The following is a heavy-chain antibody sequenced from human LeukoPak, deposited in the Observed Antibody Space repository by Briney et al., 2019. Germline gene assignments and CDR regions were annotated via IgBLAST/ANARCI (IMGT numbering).Heavy chain of an antibody. J-gene: IGHJ3*01. D-gene: IGHD2-15*01. V-gene: IGHV4-59*01. CDR3: AREWSGFDF. Sequence: SETLSLTCTVSGESISGFYWTWIRQPPGKGLEWIAHISSSGSAIYNPSLKSRVSMAVDTSKNQFSLRLTSVTSADTAVYYCAREWSGFDFWGQGTMVTVSS. CDR1: GESISGFY. CDR2: ISSSGSA.